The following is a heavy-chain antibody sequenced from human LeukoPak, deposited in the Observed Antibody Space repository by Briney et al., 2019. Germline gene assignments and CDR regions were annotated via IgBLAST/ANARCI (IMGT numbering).Heavy chain of an antibody. D-gene: IGHD3-10*01. CDR3: ASYTYYYGSGSPNWFDP. V-gene: IGHV4-59*01. CDR1: GGSISSYY. Sequence: SETLSLTCTVSGGSISSYYWSWIRQPPGKGLEWIGYIYYSGSTNYNPSLKSRVTISVDTSKNQFSLKLSSVTAADTAVYYCASYTYYYGSGSPNWFDPWGQGTLVTVSS. J-gene: IGHJ5*02. CDR2: IYYSGST.